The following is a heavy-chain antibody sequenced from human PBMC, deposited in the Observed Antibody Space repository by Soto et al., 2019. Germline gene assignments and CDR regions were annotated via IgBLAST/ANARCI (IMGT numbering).Heavy chain of an antibody. V-gene: IGHV3-23*01. CDR3: AKDARMVSSSFNYFDF. CDR2: ISGSGGAT. CDR1: GFIPSSYA. J-gene: IGHJ4*02. Sequence: PGGSLRLSCVVSGFIPSSYAMSWVRQAPGKGLEWVSGISGSGGATSYADSVKGRFTISRDNSKNTLYLQMNSLSAEDTAIYYCAKDARMVSSSFNYFDFWGQGALVTVSS. D-gene: IGHD6-13*01.